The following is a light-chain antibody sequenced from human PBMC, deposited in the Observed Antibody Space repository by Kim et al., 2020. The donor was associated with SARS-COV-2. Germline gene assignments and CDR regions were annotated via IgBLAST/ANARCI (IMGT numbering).Light chain of an antibody. CDR1: SLRSYY. V-gene: IGLV3-19*01. Sequence: VDVRHTVRITCQGESLRSYYTTWYQQKPGQAQIVVVYGKNNRPSGIPDRFSGSSSGNTAALTITGTQAGDEADYYCNSRDNNDNVLFGGGTQLTVL. J-gene: IGLJ2*01. CDR3: NSRDNNDNVL. CDR2: GKN.